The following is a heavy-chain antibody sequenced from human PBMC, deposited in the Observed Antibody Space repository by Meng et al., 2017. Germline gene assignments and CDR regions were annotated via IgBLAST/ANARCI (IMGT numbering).Heavy chain of an antibody. CDR1: GDSVSSNSAA. J-gene: IGHJ4*02. Sequence: IQLQQSGPGLVKPSQTLLLICAISGDSVSSNSAAWNWIRQSPSRGLEWLGRAYYRSKWYHDYAESVKSRISIDPDTSKNQFSLQLRSVTPEDSAVYYCARGSYSFDSWGQRTLVTVSS. D-gene: IGHD1-26*01. CDR2: AYYRSKWYH. V-gene: IGHV6-1*01. CDR3: ARGSYSFDS.